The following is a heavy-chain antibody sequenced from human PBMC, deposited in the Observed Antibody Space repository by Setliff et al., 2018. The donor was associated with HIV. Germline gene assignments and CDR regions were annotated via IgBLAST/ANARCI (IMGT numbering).Heavy chain of an antibody. Sequence: SETLSLTCAVSGYSISSGYYWGWIRQPPEKGLEWIGTIYQSGSTYYNPSLKSRVTLSVDTSKNQFSLKVISVTAADTAVYYCAREIQFSATTYYYYYMDDWGRGTTVTVSS. J-gene: IGHJ6*03. CDR1: GYSISSGYY. V-gene: IGHV4-38-2*02. CDR2: IYQSGST. D-gene: IGHD5-18*01. CDR3: AREIQFSATTYYYYYMDD.